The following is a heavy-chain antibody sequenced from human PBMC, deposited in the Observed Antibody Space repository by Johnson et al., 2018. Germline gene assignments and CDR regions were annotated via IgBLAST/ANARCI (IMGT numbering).Heavy chain of an antibody. Sequence: VQLVQSGGGLVQPGGSLRLSCAASGFTFSIFAMSWVRQAPGKRLEWVSAISDSGVDTTYAESGQCRCTISRNNSKNQLYLHMNSLRAEYTAVYHCAKAQSEIYPRVYHYWGQGTLVTVSS. J-gene: IGHJ4*02. CDR2: ISDSGVDT. V-gene: IGHV3-23*04. D-gene: IGHD2/OR15-2a*01. CDR3: AKAQSEIYPRVYHY. CDR1: GFTFSIFA.